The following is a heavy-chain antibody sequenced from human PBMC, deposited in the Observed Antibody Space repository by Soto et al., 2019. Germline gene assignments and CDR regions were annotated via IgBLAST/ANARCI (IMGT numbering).Heavy chain of an antibody. CDR2: INHRGSS. CDR3: ARSDNRNSRYGVGV. D-gene: IGHD1-7*01. CDR1: GGSLSGYY. V-gene: IGHV4-34*01. Sequence: LSLTCAVNGGSLSGYYWRWIRQSPGKGLEWIGEINHRGSSDYNPSLKSRVTLSIDASMNHVTLELTSVTAADTAVYYCARSDNRNSRYGVGVWGKGIAVTVS. J-gene: IGHJ6*04.